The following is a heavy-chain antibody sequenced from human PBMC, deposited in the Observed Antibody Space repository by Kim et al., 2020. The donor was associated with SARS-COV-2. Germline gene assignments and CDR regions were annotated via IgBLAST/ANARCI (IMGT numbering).Heavy chain of an antibody. V-gene: IGHV1-46*01. CDR3: AKYIVGAFAA. CDR1: GYTFTSYY. CDR2: INPIRGST. J-gene: IGHJ1*01. Sequence: ASVKVSCKASGYTFTSYYINWVRQAPGQGLEWMGMINPIRGSTSYAQKFQGRVTMTRDTSTSTVYMELSSLRSDDTAVYYCAKYIVGAFAARVQGT. D-gene: IGHD1-26*01.